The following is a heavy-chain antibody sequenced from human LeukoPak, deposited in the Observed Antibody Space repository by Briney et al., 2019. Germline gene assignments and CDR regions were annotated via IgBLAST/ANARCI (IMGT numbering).Heavy chain of an antibody. CDR1: GFTFGSYW. CDR3: ARWRWAQSEFEY. V-gene: IGHV3-7*01. D-gene: IGHD5-24*01. CDR2: IKQDGSFK. Sequence: GGSLRLSCGASGFTFGSYWMAWVRQAPGKGLEWVANIKQDGSFKEYAGSVEGRFTISRDNAKSSVYLQMNSLTTEDTAVYYCARWRWAQSEFEYWGQGTLVTVSS. J-gene: IGHJ4*02.